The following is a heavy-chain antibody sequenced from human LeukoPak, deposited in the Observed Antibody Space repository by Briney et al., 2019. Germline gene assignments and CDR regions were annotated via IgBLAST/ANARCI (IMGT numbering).Heavy chain of an antibody. J-gene: IGHJ6*02. CDR2: ISSSGSTI. CDR3: AREGIFYGDSHGMDV. CDR1: GFTFSSYE. V-gene: IGHV3-48*03. Sequence: GGSLRLSCAASGFTFSSYEMNWVRQAPGKGLEWVSYISSSGSTIYYADSVKGRFTISRDNAKNSLYLQMNSLRAEDTAVYYCAREGIFYGDSHGMDVWGQGTTVTVSS. D-gene: IGHD4-17*01.